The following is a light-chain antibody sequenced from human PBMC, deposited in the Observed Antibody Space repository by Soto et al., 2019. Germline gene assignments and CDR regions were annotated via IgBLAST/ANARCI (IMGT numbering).Light chain of an antibody. CDR2: DSS. J-gene: IGKJ1*01. V-gene: IGKV1-5*01. CDR1: QSISSW. CDR3: KQYNSYWT. Sequence: DIQMTQSPSTLSASVGDRVTITCRASQSISSWLAWYQQKPGKAPKLLIYDSSSLESGVPSRFSGSGSGTEFTLNISSLQPDDFAPYYCKQYNSYWTFGQGTKVEIK.